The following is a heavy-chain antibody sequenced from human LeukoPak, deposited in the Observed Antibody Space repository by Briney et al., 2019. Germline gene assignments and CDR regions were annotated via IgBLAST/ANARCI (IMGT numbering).Heavy chain of an antibody. CDR3: ARAYYDFWSGYSGHNWFDP. CDR2: IYHSGST. D-gene: IGHD3-3*01. CDR1: GYSISSGYY. J-gene: IGHJ5*02. V-gene: IGHV4-38-2*02. Sequence: SETLSLTCTVSGYSISSGYYWGWIRQPPGKGLEWIGSIYHSGSTYYNPSLKSRVTISVDTSKNQFSLKLSSVTAAATAVYYCARAYYDFWSGYSGHNWFDPWGQGTLVTVSS.